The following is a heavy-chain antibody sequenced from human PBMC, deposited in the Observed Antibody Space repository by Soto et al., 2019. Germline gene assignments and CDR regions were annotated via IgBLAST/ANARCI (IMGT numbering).Heavy chain of an antibody. Sequence: QVQLVQSGAEVKKPGSSVKVSCKASGGTFSSYAISWVRQAPGQGLEWMGGIIPIFGTANYAQKFQGRVTITADESTSTAYMELSSLRSEDTAVYYCARTPMRCSGCSCYSGDWFDPWGQGTLVTVSS. CDR2: IIPIFGTA. V-gene: IGHV1-69*12. CDR3: ARTPMRCSGCSCYSGDWFDP. D-gene: IGHD2-15*01. J-gene: IGHJ5*02. CDR1: GGTFSSYA.